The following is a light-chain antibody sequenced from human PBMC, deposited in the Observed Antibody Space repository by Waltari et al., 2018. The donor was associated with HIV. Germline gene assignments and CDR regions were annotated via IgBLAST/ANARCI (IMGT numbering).Light chain of an antibody. J-gene: IGLJ3*02. CDR1: SSDVGDYNY. CDR2: EVN. V-gene: IGLV2-8*01. Sequence: QSALTQPPSASGSPGQSVTISCTGISSDVGDYNYVSWYQQHPGKAPQLMIYEVNKRPPGVPGRFSGSKSGNTASLTVSGLQAEDEADYYCSSYVGSNRVFGGGTKLTVL. CDR3: SSYVGSNRV.